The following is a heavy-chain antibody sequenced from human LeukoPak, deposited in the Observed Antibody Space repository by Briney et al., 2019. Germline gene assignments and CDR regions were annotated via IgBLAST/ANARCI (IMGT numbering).Heavy chain of an antibody. Sequence: PSETLSLTCTVSGGSISSGGYYWSWIRQHPGKGLEWIGYIYYSGSTYYNPSLKSRVTISVDTSKNQFSLKLSSVTAADTAVYYCARDPGYSYGTPDAFDIWGQGTMVTVSS. CDR2: IYYSGST. D-gene: IGHD5-18*01. CDR1: GGSISSGGYY. J-gene: IGHJ3*02. CDR3: ARDPGYSYGTPDAFDI. V-gene: IGHV4-61*08.